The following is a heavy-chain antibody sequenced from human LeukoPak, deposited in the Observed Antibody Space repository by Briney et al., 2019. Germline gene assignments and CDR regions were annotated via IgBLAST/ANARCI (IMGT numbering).Heavy chain of an antibody. CDR1: GFTFSSYW. D-gene: IGHD3-10*01. CDR2: INSDGSST. CDR3: ARVTSHYYGSESYAY. Sequence: GGSLRLSCAASGFTFSSYWMHWVRQAPGKGLVWVSRINSDGSSTSYADSVKGRFTISRDNAKNTLYLQMNSLRAEDTAVYYCARVTSHYYGSESYAYWGQGSLVTVSS. J-gene: IGHJ4*02. V-gene: IGHV3-74*01.